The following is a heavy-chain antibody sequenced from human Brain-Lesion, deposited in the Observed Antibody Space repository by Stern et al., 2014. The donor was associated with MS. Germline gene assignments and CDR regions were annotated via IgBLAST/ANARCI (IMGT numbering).Heavy chain of an antibody. Sequence: QVTLKESGPTLVKPTQTVTLTCTLSGFSVATAGVGVGWIRQPPGKALEXLALTYWDDDKLYSPSLKNRLTIIKDTSKNQVVLTMTNVDPVDTATYYCAHSRVKYCRGGTCYSSLFDYWGQGTLVTVSS. CDR2: TYWDDDK. CDR1: GFSVATAGVG. CDR3: AHSRVKYCRGGTCYSSLFDY. V-gene: IGHV2-5*02. D-gene: IGHD2-15*01. J-gene: IGHJ4*02.